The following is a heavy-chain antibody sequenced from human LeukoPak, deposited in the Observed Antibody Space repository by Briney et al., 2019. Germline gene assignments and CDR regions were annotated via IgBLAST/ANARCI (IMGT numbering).Heavy chain of an antibody. CDR3: ARGRYCSADICSGGDAFDI. Sequence: SETLSLPCTVSGGSINNYYWSWIRQPAGKGLEWIGRIYTRGSTNYNPSLKSRVTMSVDTSKNQFSLKLSSVTAADTAVYYCARGRYCSADICSGGDAFDIWGQGTMVSVSS. CDR1: GGSINNYY. CDR2: IYTRGST. V-gene: IGHV4-4*07. D-gene: IGHD2-15*01. J-gene: IGHJ3*02.